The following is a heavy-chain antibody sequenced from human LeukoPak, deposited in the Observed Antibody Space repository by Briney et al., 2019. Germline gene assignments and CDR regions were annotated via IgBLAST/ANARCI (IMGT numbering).Heavy chain of an antibody. V-gene: IGHV4-39*01. Sequence: KPSETLSLTCTVSGGSISSSSYSWGWIRQPPGKGLEWIGSIYYSGSTYYNPSLKSRVTISVDTSKNQFSLKLSSVTAADTAVYYCARRTYSGSHPFDYWGQGTLVTVSS. CDR1: GGSISSSSYS. J-gene: IGHJ4*02. D-gene: IGHD1-26*01. CDR3: ARRTYSGSHPFDY. CDR2: IYYSGST.